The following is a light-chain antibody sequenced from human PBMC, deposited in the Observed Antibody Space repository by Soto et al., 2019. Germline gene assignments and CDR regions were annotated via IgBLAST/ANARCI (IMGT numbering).Light chain of an antibody. Sequence: QSALTQPASVSGSPGQSITISCTGTSSDVGVYNYVSWYQHHPGKAPKLMIYEVRNRPSGVSNRFSGSKSGNTASLTISGLQAEDEADYYCSSYTSSSTWVFGGGTKLTVL. CDR1: SSDVGVYNY. CDR2: EVR. J-gene: IGLJ3*02. V-gene: IGLV2-14*01. CDR3: SSYTSSSTWV.